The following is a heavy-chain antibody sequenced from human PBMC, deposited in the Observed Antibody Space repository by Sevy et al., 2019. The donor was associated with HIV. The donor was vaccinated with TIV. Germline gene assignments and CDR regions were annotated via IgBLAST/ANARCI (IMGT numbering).Heavy chain of an antibody. CDR3: ATTKDYYDSSGDPFDY. V-gene: IGHV1-24*01. CDR2: FDPEDGET. Sequence: ASVKVSCKVSEYTLSELCMHWVRQAAGKGLELMGSFDPEDGETIYAQKFQGRVTMTEDTSTDTAYMELSSLRSEDTAVYYCATTKDYYDSSGDPFDYWGQGTLVTVSS. J-gene: IGHJ4*02. CDR1: EYTLSELC. D-gene: IGHD3-22*01.